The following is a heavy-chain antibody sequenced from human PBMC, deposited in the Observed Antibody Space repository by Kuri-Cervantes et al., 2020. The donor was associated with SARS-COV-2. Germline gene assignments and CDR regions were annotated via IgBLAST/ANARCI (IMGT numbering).Heavy chain of an antibody. D-gene: IGHD6-13*01. J-gene: IGHJ2*01. CDR2: IYTSGST. CDR3: ARDPGIAAAGFQFNWYFDL. Sequence: SETLSLTCTVSGGSISSYYWSWIRQPPGKGLEWIGYIYTSGSTNYNPSLKSRVTMSVDTSKNQFSLKLSSVTAADTAVYYCARDPGIAAAGFQFNWYFDLWGPGTLVTVSS. V-gene: IGHV4-4*08. CDR1: GGSISSYY.